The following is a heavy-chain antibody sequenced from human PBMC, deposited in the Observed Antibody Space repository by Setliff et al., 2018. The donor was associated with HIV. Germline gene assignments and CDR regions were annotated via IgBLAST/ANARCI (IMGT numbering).Heavy chain of an antibody. CDR1: GGSISSYS. Sequence: PSETLSLTCTVSGGSISSYSWSWIRQPPGKGLEWIGYIYTSGSTNYNLSLKSRVTISVDTSENQFSLKLTSVTAADTAMYFCARDATSEGYMDVWGKGTTVTVSS. J-gene: IGHJ6*03. CDR2: IYTSGST. CDR3: ARDATSEGYMDV. V-gene: IGHV4-4*08.